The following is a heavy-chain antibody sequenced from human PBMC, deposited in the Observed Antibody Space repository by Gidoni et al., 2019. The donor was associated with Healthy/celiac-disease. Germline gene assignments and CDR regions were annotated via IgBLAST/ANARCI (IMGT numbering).Heavy chain of an antibody. CDR1: GFTFSNAW. V-gene: IGHV3-15*01. Sequence: EVQLVESGGGLVKPGGSLRLSCAASGFTFSNAWMRWVRQAPGKGLEWVGRIKSKTDGGTTDYAAPVKGRFTISRDDSKNTLYLQMNSLRTEDTAVYYCTTDPARLQWEMATIRDYWGQGTLVTVSS. CDR2: IKSKTDGGTT. CDR3: TTDPARLQWEMATIRDY. D-gene: IGHD5-12*01. J-gene: IGHJ4*02.